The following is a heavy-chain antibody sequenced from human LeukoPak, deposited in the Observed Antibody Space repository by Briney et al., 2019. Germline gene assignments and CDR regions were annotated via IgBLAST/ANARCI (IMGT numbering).Heavy chain of an antibody. J-gene: IGHJ4*02. CDR1: GFTFSSYG. CDR2: ISYDGSNK. CDR3: AKDVENGDYCFDY. Sequence: PGRSLRLSCAASGFTFSSYGMHWVRQAPGKGLEWVAVISYDGSNKYYADSVKGRFTISRDNSKNTLYLQMNSLRAEDAAVYYGAKDVENGDYCFDYWGQGTLVTVSS. V-gene: IGHV3-30*18. D-gene: IGHD4-17*01.